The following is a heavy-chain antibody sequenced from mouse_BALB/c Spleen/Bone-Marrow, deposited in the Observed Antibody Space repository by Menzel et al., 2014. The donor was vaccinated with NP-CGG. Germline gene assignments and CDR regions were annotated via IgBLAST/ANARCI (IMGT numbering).Heavy chain of an antibody. V-gene: IGHV1S22*01. CDR3: TRGDYGHFDY. Sequence: KQSGSELVRPGASVKLSCKASGYTFTSYWMHWVKQRPGQGLEWIGNIYPGSGSTNYDEKFKSKATLTVDTSSSTAYMQLSSLTSEDSAVYYCTRGDYGHFDYWGQGTTLTVSS. CDR1: GYTFTSYW. D-gene: IGHD1-2*01. CDR2: IYPGSGST. J-gene: IGHJ2*01.